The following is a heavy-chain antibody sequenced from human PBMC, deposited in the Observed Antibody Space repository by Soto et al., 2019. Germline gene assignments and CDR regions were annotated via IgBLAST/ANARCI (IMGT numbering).Heavy chain of an antibody. Sequence: ASVKVSCKASGGSFGSSAISWVRQAPAQGLEWMGEIIPVFDKANYAQNFQGRLTITADEPTGTVFMQLSSLRSEDTAVYFCARLRRDWGDAFDLWGLGTLVTVSS. V-gene: IGHV1-69*13. D-gene: IGHD3-16*01. CDR3: ARLRRDWGDAFDL. CDR1: GGSFGSSA. CDR2: IIPVFDKA. J-gene: IGHJ3*01.